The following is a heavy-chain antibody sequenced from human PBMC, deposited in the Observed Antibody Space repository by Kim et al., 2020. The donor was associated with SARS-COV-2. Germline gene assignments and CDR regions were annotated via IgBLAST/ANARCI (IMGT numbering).Heavy chain of an antibody. D-gene: IGHD5-12*01. J-gene: IGHJ5*02. V-gene: IGHV4-39*07. CDR2: IYYSGST. CDR1: CGSISSSSYY. Sequence: SETLSLTCTVSCGSISSSSYYWGWIRQPPGKGLEWIGSIYYSGSTYYNPSLKSRVTISVDTSKNQFSLKLSSVTAADTAVYYCAVASGYDYIGWFDPWGQEALVTVSS. CDR3: AVASGYDYIGWFDP.